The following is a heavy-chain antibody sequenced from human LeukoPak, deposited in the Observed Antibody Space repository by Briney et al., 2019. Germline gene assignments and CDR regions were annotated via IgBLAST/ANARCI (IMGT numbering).Heavy chain of an antibody. CDR2: INPNSGGT. V-gene: IGHV1-2*02. J-gene: IGHJ4*02. CDR1: GYTFTSYY. Sequence: ASVKVSCKASGYTFTSYYMHWVRQAPGQGLEWMGWINPNSGGTNYAQKFQGRVTMTRDTSISTAYMELSRLKSDDTAVYYCARWRPAAPMRVFDYWGQGTLVTVPS. CDR3: ARWRPAAPMRVFDY. D-gene: IGHD2-2*01.